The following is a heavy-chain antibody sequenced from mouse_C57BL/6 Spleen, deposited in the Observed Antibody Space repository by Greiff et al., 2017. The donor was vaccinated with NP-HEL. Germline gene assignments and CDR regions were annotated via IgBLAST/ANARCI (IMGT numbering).Heavy chain of an antibody. J-gene: IGHJ3*01. D-gene: IGHD2-5*01. V-gene: IGHV1-69*01. Sequence: QVQLQQPGAELVMPGASVKLSCKASGYTFTSYWMHWVKQRPGQGLEWIGEIDPSDSYTNYNQKFKGKSTLTVDKSSSTAYMQLSSLTSEDSAVYYCARGDYSNSALFAYWGQGTLVTVSA. CDR1: GYTFTSYW. CDR2: IDPSDSYT. CDR3: ARGDYSNSALFAY.